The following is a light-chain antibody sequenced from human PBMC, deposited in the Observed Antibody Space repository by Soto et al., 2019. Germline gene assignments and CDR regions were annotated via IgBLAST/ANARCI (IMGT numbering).Light chain of an antibody. CDR2: EVS. CDR3: SSYTSTSARV. Sequence: QSALTQPASVSGSPGQSITISCTGTSSDIGAYKYVSWYQHHSGKAPKLIIYEVSIRPSGISNRFSGSMSGNTASLTISGLQAEDEADYYCSSYTSTSARVFGTGTKVTV. J-gene: IGLJ1*01. V-gene: IGLV2-14*01. CDR1: SSDIGAYKY.